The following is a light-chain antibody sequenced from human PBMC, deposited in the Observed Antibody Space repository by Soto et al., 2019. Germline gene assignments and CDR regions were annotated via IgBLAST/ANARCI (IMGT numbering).Light chain of an antibody. J-gene: IGKJ5*01. Sequence: IQLTRSPSSLSASVGARVTITCRASQRISNYLNWYQQKPGKAPKLLIYAASSLQSGVPSRFSGSGSGTDFTLTISSLQPEDFTTYYCQQSYSSPITFGQGTRLEI. CDR1: QRISNY. CDR3: QQSYSSPIT. CDR2: AAS. V-gene: IGKV1-39*01.